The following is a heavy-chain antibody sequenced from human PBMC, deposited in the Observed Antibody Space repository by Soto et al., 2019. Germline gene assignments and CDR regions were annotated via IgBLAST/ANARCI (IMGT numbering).Heavy chain of an antibody. J-gene: IGHJ4*02. D-gene: IGHD3-22*01. Sequence: GQLVESGGGVVQPGRSLRLSCAASGFTFSSYGMHWVRQAPGKGLEWVAVIWYDGSNKYYADSVKGRFTISRDNSKNTLYLQMNSLRAEDTAVYYCARDYDSSGYPRYYFDYWGQGTLVTVSS. V-gene: IGHV3-33*01. CDR1: GFTFSSYG. CDR3: ARDYDSSGYPRYYFDY. CDR2: IWYDGSNK.